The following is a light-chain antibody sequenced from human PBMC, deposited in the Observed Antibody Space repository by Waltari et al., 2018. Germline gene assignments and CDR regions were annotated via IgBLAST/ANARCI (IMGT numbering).Light chain of an antibody. CDR2: WAS. Sequence: DIVMTQPPDSLALSLGERATITCKSSQSVLYSSNNKNYLAWYQQKPGQPPKLLIYWASTRESGVPDRFSGSGSGTDFTLTISSLQAEDVAVYYCQQYLSTPPTFGQGTKVEIK. V-gene: IGKV4-1*01. CDR1: QSVLYSSNNKNY. CDR3: QQYLSTPPT. J-gene: IGKJ1*01.